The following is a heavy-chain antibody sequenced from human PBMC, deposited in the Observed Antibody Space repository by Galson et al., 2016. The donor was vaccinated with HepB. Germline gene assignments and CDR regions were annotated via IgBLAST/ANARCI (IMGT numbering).Heavy chain of an antibody. CDR3: AREHRFCGGANCQPPYDGMDV. D-gene: IGHD2-21*01. V-gene: IGHV1-18*01. J-gene: IGHJ6*02. Sequence: LEWMGWVSTYNGNTNFAQKLQDRVTMATDISTSTVYVELRSLRSDDTAVYYCAREHRFCGGANCQPPYDGMDVWGPGTTVTVSS. CDR2: VSTYNGNT.